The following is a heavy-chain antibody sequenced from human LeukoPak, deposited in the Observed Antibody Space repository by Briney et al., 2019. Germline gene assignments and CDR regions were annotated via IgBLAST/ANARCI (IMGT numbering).Heavy chain of an antibody. CDR3: ARDLPGTYYYGPGSYYNEDYYYGMDV. CDR1: GFTFSSYS. CDR2: ISSSSSYI. Sequence: GGSLRLSCAASGFTFSSYSMNWVRQAPGKGLEWVSSISSSSSYIYYADSVKGRFTISRDNAKNSLYLQVNSLRAEDTAVYYCARDLPGTYYYGPGSYYNEDYYYGMDVWGQGTTVTVSS. D-gene: IGHD3-10*01. J-gene: IGHJ6*02. V-gene: IGHV3-21*01.